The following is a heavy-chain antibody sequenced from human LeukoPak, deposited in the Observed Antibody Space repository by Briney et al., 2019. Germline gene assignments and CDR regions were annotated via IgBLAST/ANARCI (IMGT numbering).Heavy chain of an antibody. Sequence: GGSLRLSCAASGFTFSSYSMNWVRQAPGKGPEWVSSISSSSSYIYYADSVKGRFTISRDNAKNSLYLQMNSLRAEDTAVYYCTRGSSSGSTFLDYWGQGTLVTVSS. J-gene: IGHJ4*02. V-gene: IGHV3-21*01. CDR1: GFTFSSYS. CDR3: TRGSSSGSTFLDY. CDR2: ISSSSSYI. D-gene: IGHD6-19*01.